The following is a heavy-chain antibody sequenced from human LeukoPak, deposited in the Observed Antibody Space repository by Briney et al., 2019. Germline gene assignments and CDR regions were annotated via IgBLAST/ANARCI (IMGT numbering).Heavy chain of an antibody. V-gene: IGHV1-8*01. CDR2: MNPNSGNT. CDR1: GYTFTSYD. D-gene: IGHD4-17*01. Sequence: ASVKVSCKASGYTFTSYDINWVRQAPGQGLEWMGWMNPNSGNTGYAQKFQGRVTMTRNTSISTAYMELSSLRSEDTAVYYCARELATVTTYYYYYGMDVWGQGTTVTVSS. J-gene: IGHJ6*02. CDR3: ARELATVTTYYYYYGMDV.